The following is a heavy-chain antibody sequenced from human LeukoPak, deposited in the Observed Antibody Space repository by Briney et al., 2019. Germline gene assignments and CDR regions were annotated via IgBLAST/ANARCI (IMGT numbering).Heavy chain of an antibody. D-gene: IGHD2-15*01. CDR2: IYHSGST. CDR3: ARVVRPLGNDAFDI. Sequence: PSETLSLTCAVSGGSISIGGYSWSWIRQPPGKGLEWIGYIYHSGSTYYNPSLKSRVTISVDRSKNQFSLKLSSVTAADTAVYYCARVVRPLGNDAFDIWGQGTMVTVSS. CDR1: GGSISIGGYS. V-gene: IGHV4-30-2*01. J-gene: IGHJ3*02.